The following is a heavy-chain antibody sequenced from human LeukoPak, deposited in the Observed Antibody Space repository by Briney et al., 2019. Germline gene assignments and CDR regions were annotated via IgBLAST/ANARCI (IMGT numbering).Heavy chain of an antibody. CDR3: ATDLLLSLQGDY. CDR2: FDPEDGET. V-gene: IGHV1-24*01. Sequence: ASVTVSCKVSGYTLTELSMHWVRQAPGKGLEWMGGFDPEDGETIYAQKFQGRVTITEDTSTDTAYMELSSLRSEDTAVYYCATDLLLSLQGDYWGQGTLVTVSS. D-gene: IGHD2/OR15-2a*01. J-gene: IGHJ4*02. CDR1: GYTLTELS.